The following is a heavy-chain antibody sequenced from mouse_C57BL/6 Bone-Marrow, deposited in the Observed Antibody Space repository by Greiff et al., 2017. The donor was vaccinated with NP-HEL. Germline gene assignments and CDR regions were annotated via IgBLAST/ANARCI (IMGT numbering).Heavy chain of an antibody. CDR2: SRNKANDYTT. V-gene: IGHV7-1*01. CDR1: GFTFSDFY. D-gene: IGHD1-1*01. Sequence: EVNLVESGGGLVQSGRSLRLSCATSGFTFSDFYMEWVRQAPGKGLEWIAASRNKANDYTTEYSASVKGRFIVSRDTSQSILYLQMNALRAEDTAIYYCARDDYGSSYPFAYWGQGTLVTVSA. J-gene: IGHJ3*01. CDR3: ARDDYGSSYPFAY.